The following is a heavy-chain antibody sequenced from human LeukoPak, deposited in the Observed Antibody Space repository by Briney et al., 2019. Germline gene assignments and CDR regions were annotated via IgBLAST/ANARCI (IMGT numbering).Heavy chain of an antibody. CDR3: ARDESSTRYNWFDP. V-gene: IGHV3-48*03. J-gene: IGHJ5*02. CDR2: ISESGRDK. D-gene: IGHD2-2*01. CDR1: GFTLSSYE. Sequence: GGSLRLSCAASGFTLSSYEMHWVRQAPGKGLEWVSYISESGRDKYYADSVRGRFTISRDKAKNLLYLQMNSLRADDTAVYYCARDESSTRYNWFDPWGQGTLVTVSS.